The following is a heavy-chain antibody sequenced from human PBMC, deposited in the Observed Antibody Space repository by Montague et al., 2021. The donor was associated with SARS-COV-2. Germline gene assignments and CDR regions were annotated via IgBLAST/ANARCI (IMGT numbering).Heavy chain of an antibody. CDR1: GGSISSGGYY. J-gene: IGHJ6*02. Sequence: TLSLTCTVSGGSISSGGYYRSLIRQPPGDGLEWIGYIYYSGSKYKKPSLKSRGTSLVETSKNQYSLKLSSVTAADTAVYYCARAAPWSFRDILTGYYYYYGMDVWGQGTTVTVSS. CDR2: IYYSGSK. V-gene: IGHV4-31*03. D-gene: IGHD3-9*01. CDR3: ARAAPWSFRDILTGYYYYYGMDV.